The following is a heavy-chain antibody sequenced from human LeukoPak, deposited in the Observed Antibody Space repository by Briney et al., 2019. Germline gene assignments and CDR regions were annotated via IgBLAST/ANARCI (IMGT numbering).Heavy chain of an antibody. Sequence: GGSLRLSCAATGFTFSDYYMSWIRQAPGKGLEWVSYISSSGSTIYYADSVKGRFTISRDNAKNSLYLQMNSLRAEDTAVYYCARQLSGDSSGPVLINLLLIFDYWGQGTLVTVSS. D-gene: IGHD3-22*01. V-gene: IGHV3-11*04. CDR1: GFTFSDYY. CDR3: ARQLSGDSSGPVLINLLLIFDY. J-gene: IGHJ4*02. CDR2: ISSSGSTI.